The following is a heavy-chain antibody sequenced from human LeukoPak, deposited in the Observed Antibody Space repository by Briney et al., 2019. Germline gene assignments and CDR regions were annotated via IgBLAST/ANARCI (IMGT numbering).Heavy chain of an antibody. V-gene: IGHV1-18*01. Sequence: GASVKVSCKASGYTFTSYGISWVRQAPGQGLEWMGWISAYNGNTNYAQKLQGRVTMTTDTSTSTAYMELRTLRADDTAVYYCARGNGYYDSSGYYCDYWGQGTLVTVSS. CDR3: ARGNGYYDSSGYYCDY. CDR2: ISAYNGNT. CDR1: GYTFTSYG. D-gene: IGHD3-22*01. J-gene: IGHJ4*02.